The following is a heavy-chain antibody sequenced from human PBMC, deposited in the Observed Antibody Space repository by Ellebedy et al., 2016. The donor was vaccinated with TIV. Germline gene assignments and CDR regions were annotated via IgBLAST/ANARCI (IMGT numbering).Heavy chain of an antibody. Sequence: ASVKVSCXASGYTFTGYYMHWVRQAPGQGLEWMGWINPNSGGTNYAQKFQGRVTMTRDTSISTAYMELSRLRSDDTAVYYCARDQVTDLWFGESHLKNWFDPWGQGTLVTVSS. D-gene: IGHD3-10*01. CDR3: ARDQVTDLWFGESHLKNWFDP. V-gene: IGHV1-2*02. CDR1: GYTFTGYY. CDR2: INPNSGGT. J-gene: IGHJ5*02.